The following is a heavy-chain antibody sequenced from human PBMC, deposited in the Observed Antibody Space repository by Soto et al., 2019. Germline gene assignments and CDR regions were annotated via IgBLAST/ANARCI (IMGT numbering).Heavy chain of an antibody. CDR3: ASLEGGTGYSYYGMDV. CDR1: GFTFSSYG. CDR2: ISYDGSNK. V-gene: IGHV3-30*03. D-gene: IGHD3-9*01. J-gene: IGHJ6*02. Sequence: QVQLVESGGGVVQPGRSLRLSCAASGFTFSSYGMHWVRQAPGKGLEWVAVISYDGSNKYYADSVKGRFTISRDNSKNTLYLQMNSLRAEDTAVYYCASLEGGTGYSYYGMDVWGQGTTVTVSS.